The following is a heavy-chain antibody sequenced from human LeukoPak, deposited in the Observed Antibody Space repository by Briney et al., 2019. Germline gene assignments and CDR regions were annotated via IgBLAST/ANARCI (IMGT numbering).Heavy chain of an antibody. D-gene: IGHD3-10*01. J-gene: IGHJ4*02. Sequence: PSETLSLTCTVSGGSISSGDYYWSWIRQPPGKGLEWIGYIYYSGSTYYNPSLKSRVTISVDTSKNQFSLKLSSVTAADTAVYYCARAPYYYGSGSYYRERVYYFDYWGQGTLVTVSS. CDR2: IYYSGST. CDR3: ARAPYYYGSGSYYRERVYYFDY. V-gene: IGHV4-30-4*01. CDR1: GGSISSGDYY.